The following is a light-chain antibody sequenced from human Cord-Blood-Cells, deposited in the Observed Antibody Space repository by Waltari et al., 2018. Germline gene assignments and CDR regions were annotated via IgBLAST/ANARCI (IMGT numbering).Light chain of an antibody. CDR1: QSVSSN. CDR2: GAS. V-gene: IGKV3-15*01. CDR3: QQYNNWPYT. J-gene: IGKJ2*01. Sequence: IVMTQSPATLSVSPGERANPSCRASQSVSSNLAWYQQKPGQAPRPLIYGASTRATGIPARFSGSGSGTEFTLTISSLQSEDFAVYYCQQYNNWPYTFGQGTKLEIK.